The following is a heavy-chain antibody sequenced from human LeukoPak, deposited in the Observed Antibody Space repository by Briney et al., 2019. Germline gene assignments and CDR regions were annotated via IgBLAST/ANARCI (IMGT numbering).Heavy chain of an antibody. V-gene: IGHV3-30*18. CDR3: AKDRYYVSGSSSWFDA. CDR1: GFTFSTYG. CDR2: ISYTGSPK. J-gene: IGHJ5*02. Sequence: GRSLRLSCSGSGFTFSTYGMHWVRQAPGKGLEWVAVISYTGSPKYYADSVKGRFTISRDNSKNTLYLQMNSLRVEDTAVYYCAKDRYYVSGSSSWFDAWGQGTLGTVSS. D-gene: IGHD3-10*01.